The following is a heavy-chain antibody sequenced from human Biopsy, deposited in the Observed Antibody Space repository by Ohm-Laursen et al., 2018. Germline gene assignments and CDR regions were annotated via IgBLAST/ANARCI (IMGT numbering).Heavy chain of an antibody. V-gene: IGHV1-69*11. CDR2: IIPILRTT. Sequence: SVKVSCKVPTGTFNSYGIIWVRKAPGQGLEWMGRIIPILRTTAYAQTFLGRVTITADSPTSTVDMELTSLTSDDTAVYFCAREAIGYQLPCDDWGQGTLVTVSS. D-gene: IGHD2-2*01. J-gene: IGHJ4*02. CDR1: TGTFNSYG. CDR3: AREAIGYQLPCDD.